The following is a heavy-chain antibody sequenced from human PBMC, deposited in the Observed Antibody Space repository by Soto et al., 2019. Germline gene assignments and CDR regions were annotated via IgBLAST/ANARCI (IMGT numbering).Heavy chain of an antibody. CDR2: ITGTGDST. J-gene: IGHJ4*02. Sequence: PGGSLRLSCAASGFTFSSYALSWVRQAPGKGLQWVSVITGTGDSTYYADSVKGRFTISRDNSENTVYLQMNSLRADDTAVYYCARTLIYTSGWYEYWGQGTLLTVSS. D-gene: IGHD6-19*01. CDR3: ARTLIYTSGWYEY. V-gene: IGHV3-23*01. CDR1: GFTFSSYA.